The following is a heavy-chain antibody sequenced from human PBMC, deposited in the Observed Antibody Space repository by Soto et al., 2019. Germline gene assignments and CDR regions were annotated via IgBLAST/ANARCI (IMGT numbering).Heavy chain of an antibody. D-gene: IGHD3-10*01. CDR2: IKFDGSSA. Sequence: EVQLVESGGGLVQPGESLRLSCAASGFTFSDYWIHWVRQAPGKVLVWVSRIKFDGSSANYADCVKGRFTISRDNAKDTVYLQMNSLGAEDTAVYYCARGVRGHYGFDVWGQGTMVTVTS. CDR1: GFTFSDYW. CDR3: ARGVRGHYGFDV. V-gene: IGHV3-74*01. J-gene: IGHJ3*01.